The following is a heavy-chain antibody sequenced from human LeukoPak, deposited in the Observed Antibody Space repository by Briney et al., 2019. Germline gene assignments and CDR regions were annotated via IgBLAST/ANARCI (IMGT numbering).Heavy chain of an antibody. CDR3: ARVWQLWLQLSYYMDV. CDR2: ISSSSSYI. J-gene: IGHJ6*03. V-gene: IGHV3-21*01. CDR1: GFTFSSYS. Sequence: GGSLRLSCAASGFTFSSYSMNWVRQAPGKGLEWVSSISSSSSYIYYADSVKVRFTISRDNAKNSLYLQMNSLRAEDTAVYYCARVWQLWLQLSYYMDVWGKGTTVTVSS. D-gene: IGHD5-18*01.